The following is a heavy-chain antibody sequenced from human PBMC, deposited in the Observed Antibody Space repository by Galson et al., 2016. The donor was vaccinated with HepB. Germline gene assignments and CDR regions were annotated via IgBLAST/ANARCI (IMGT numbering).Heavy chain of an antibody. CDR3: AKHRLGYYDSGSPFDY. V-gene: IGHV3-64D*08. J-gene: IGHJ4*02. CDR1: GFTFSDHA. CDR2: ISGNGDNT. Sequence: SLRLSCAASGFTFSDHAMRWVRRAPGKGLDYVSAISGNGDNTHYADSVRGRFTISRDNSKNTLYLQMSSLRAEDAAIYYCAKHRLGYYDSGSPFDYWGQGTLVTVSS. D-gene: IGHD3-10*01.